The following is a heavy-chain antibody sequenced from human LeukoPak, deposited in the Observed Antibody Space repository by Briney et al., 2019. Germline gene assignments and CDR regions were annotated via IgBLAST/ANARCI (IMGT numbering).Heavy chain of an antibody. D-gene: IGHD6-19*01. CDR2: IYTSGST. CDR1: GGSISSGSYC. J-gene: IGHJ4*02. CDR3: ARAGYSSGWYGDY. V-gene: IGHV4-61*02. Sequence: PSQSLSLTCTVAGGSISSGSYCWSWLREPAGKGLEWFGRIYTSGSTNYNPSLKSRVTISVDTSKSQFSLKLSSVTAADTAVYYCARAGYSSGWYGDYWGQGTLVTVYS.